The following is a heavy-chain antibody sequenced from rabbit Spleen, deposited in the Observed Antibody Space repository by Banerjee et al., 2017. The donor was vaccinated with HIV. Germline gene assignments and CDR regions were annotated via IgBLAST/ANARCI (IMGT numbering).Heavy chain of an antibody. CDR3: ARDPFNYAGWAGYYGDFNL. D-gene: IGHD1-1*01. CDR2: IYAGSNDIT. Sequence: QEQLVESGGGLVQPEGSLTLTCTASGFSFSNAYYMCWVRQAPGKGLEWIACIYAGSNDITYYASWAKGRFTISKTSSTTVTLQMTSLTAADTATYFCARDPFNYAGWAGYYGDFNLWGQGTLVTVS. J-gene: IGHJ4*01. V-gene: IGHV1S45*01. CDR1: GFSFSNAYY.